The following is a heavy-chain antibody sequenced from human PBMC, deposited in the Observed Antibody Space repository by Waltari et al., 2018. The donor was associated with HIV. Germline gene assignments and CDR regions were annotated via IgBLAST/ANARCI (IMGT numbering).Heavy chain of an antibody. V-gene: IGHV4-39*01. CDR3: ARLWGTGDPSPWFDP. Sequence: QLQLQESGPGLVKPSETLSLTCTVSGGSISSSSYYWGWIRQPPGKGLEWIGSIYYSGSTYYNPSLKSRVTISVDTSKNQFSLKLISVTATDTAVYYCARLWGTGDPSPWFDPWGQGTLVTVSS. CDR1: GGSISSSSYY. D-gene: IGHD7-27*01. J-gene: IGHJ5*02. CDR2: IYYSGST.